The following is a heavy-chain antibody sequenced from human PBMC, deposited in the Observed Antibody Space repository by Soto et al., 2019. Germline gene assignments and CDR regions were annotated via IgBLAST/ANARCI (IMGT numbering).Heavy chain of an antibody. CDR3: ARDRLGYSGYGFPEAFDI. CDR2: ISSSSSTI. D-gene: IGHD5-12*01. J-gene: IGHJ3*02. V-gene: IGHV3-48*02. Sequence: GGSLRLSCAASGFTFSSYSMNWVRQAPGKGLEWVSYISSSSSTIYYADSVKGRFTISRDNAKNSLYLQMNSLRDEDTAVYYCARDRLGYSGYGFPEAFDIWGKGTMVTVSS. CDR1: GFTFSSYS.